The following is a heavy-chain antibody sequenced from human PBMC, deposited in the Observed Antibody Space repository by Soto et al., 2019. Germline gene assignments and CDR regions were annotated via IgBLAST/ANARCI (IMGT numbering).Heavy chain of an antibody. CDR1: GGYIRDNHYY. CDR3: ARGPSGAYTRWFDL. V-gene: IGHV4-39*07. CDR2: ISYSGTT. Sequence: LETLSLTCTVSGGYIRDNHYYWGWVRKPPGKGLEWIASISYSGTTYYNPSLKSRVTESVDTSRNQFSLKLSSVTAADTAVYYCARGPSGAYTRWFDLWGQGTLVTVSS. D-gene: IGHD3-16*01. J-gene: IGHJ5*02.